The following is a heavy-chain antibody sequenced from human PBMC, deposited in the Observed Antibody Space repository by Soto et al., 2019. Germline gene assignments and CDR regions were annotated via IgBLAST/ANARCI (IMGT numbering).Heavy chain of an antibody. CDR1: GCSIRDYSY. Sequence: PSETLSLTCPVSGCSIRDYSYRRWIRQTRGKGLEWIGYIYHTANTYYNPSLRSRVSISVDKSKSQFSLKLISVTAADTAVYFCARDEYQLLSSVSWFDSWGQGTLVTVSS. D-gene: IGHD2-2*01. CDR3: ARDEYQLLSSVSWFDS. CDR2: IYHTANT. J-gene: IGHJ5*01. V-gene: IGHV4-30-4*01.